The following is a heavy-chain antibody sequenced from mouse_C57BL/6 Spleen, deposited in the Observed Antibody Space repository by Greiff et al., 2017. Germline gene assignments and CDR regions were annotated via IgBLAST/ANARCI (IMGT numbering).Heavy chain of an antibody. J-gene: IGHJ3*01. Sequence: VQLKESGAELVRPGASVKLSCTASGFNIKDDYMHWVKQRPEQGLEWIGWIDPENGDTEYASKFQGKATITADTSSNTAYLQLSSLTSEDTAVYYCTTGSYYSNPAWFAYWGQGTLVTVSA. V-gene: IGHV14-4*01. CDR3: TTGSYYSNPAWFAY. CDR1: GFNIKDDY. D-gene: IGHD2-5*01. CDR2: IDPENGDT.